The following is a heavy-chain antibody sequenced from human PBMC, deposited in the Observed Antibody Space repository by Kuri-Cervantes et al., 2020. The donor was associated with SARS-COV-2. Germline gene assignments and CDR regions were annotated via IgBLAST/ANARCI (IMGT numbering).Heavy chain of an antibody. J-gene: IGHJ6*02. CDR3: AREWSGRYYYYYYGMDV. Sequence: GESLKISCAASGFTFSSYGMHWVRQAPGKGLEWVAVIWYDGSNKYYADSVEGRFTISRDNSKNTLYLQMNSLRAEDTAVYYCAREWSGRYYYYYYGMDVWGQGTTVTVSS. CDR1: GFTFSSYG. D-gene: IGHD3-3*01. V-gene: IGHV3-33*01. CDR2: IWYDGSNK.